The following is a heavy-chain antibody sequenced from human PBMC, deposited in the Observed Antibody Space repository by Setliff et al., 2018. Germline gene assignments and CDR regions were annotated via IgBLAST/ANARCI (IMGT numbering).Heavy chain of an antibody. Sequence: PGGSLRLSCAASGFTFSSHWMHWVRQVPGKGLVWVSRSNSDGSTTTYADSVKGRFTISRDNAKNSLYLQMNSLRAEDTAVYYCASCSGGSCYRFDYWGQGTLVTVSS. CDR2: SNSDGSTT. V-gene: IGHV3-74*01. D-gene: IGHD2-15*01. CDR3: ASCSGGSCYRFDY. J-gene: IGHJ4*02. CDR1: GFTFSSHW.